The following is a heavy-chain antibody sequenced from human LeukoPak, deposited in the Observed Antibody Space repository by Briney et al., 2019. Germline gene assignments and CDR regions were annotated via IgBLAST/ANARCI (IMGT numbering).Heavy chain of an antibody. Sequence: GGSLRLSCAASGFTFSCYEMNWVRQAPGKGLEWVSYISSSGSTIYYADSVKGRFTISRDNAKNSLYLQMNSLRAEDTAVYYCATYCSGGSCYRNSFDYWGQGTLVTVSS. CDR1: GFTFSCYE. CDR3: ATYCSGGSCYRNSFDY. D-gene: IGHD2-15*01. CDR2: ISSSGSTI. V-gene: IGHV3-48*03. J-gene: IGHJ4*02.